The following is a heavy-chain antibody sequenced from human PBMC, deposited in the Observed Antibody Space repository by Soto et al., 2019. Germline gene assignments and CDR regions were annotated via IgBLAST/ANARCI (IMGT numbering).Heavy chain of an antibody. V-gene: IGHV4-34*01. CDR1: GGSFSGYY. D-gene: IGHD3-3*01. Sequence: SETLSLTCAVYGGSFSGYYWSWIRQPPGEGLEWIGEINHSGSTNYNPSLKSRVTISVDTSKNQFSLKLSSVTAADTAVYYCARGRGYDFWSGYYTYYGMDVWGQGTKVT. J-gene: IGHJ6*02. CDR3: ARGRGYDFWSGYYTYYGMDV. CDR2: INHSGST.